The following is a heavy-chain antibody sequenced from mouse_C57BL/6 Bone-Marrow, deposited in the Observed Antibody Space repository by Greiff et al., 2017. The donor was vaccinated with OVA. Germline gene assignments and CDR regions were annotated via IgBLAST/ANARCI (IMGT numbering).Heavy chain of an antibody. J-gene: IGHJ3*01. Sequence: EVHLVESGGGLVKPGGSLKLSCAASGFTFSSYAMSWVRQTPEKRLEWVATISDGGSYTYYPDNVKGRFTISRDNAKNNLYLQMSHLKSEDTAMYDCARYDYDGAWFAYWGQGTLVTVSA. CDR3: ARYDYDGAWFAY. D-gene: IGHD2-4*01. CDR2: ISDGGSYT. V-gene: IGHV5-4*01. CDR1: GFTFSSYA.